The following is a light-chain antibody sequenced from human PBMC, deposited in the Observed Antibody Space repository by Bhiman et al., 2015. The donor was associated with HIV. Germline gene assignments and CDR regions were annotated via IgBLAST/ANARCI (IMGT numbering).Light chain of an antibody. CDR2: QDT. V-gene: IGLV3-1*01. CDR3: QAWDSSTYV. J-gene: IGLJ1*01. CDR1: NLGDKY. Sequence: SYELTQPSSVSVSPGQTASITCSGDNLGDKYACWYQQKPGQSPVLVIYQDTTRPSGIPERFSGSNSGNTATLGTISGTQAMDEADYYCQAWDSSTYVFGTGTKVTVL.